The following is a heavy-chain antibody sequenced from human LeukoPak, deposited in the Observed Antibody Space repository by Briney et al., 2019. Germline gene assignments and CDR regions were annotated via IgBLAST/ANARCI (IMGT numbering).Heavy chain of an antibody. CDR1: GFTFTRHW. V-gene: IGHV3-74*01. CDR2: IDNDGRSS. CDR3: ARGGVGSSGYVDYYYYNMDV. Sequence: GGSLRLSCAASGFTFTRHWMHWVRQTPGRGLVWVSRIDNDGRSSTYADSVKGRFTISRDSAKNTVYLQMTSLRDEDTAVYYCARGGVGSSGYVDYYYYNMDVRGKGTAVTVSS. J-gene: IGHJ6*03. D-gene: IGHD5-18*01.